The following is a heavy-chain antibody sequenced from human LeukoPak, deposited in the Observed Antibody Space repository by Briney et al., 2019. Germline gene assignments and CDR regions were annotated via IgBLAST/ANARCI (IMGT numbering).Heavy chain of an antibody. D-gene: IGHD2-2*01. V-gene: IGHV3-7*01. CDR2: IKHDGSEK. J-gene: IGHJ4*02. CDR3: ARGPQGYCRSNSCSFDY. CDR1: GFTFSSYW. Sequence: PGGSLRLSCAASGFTFSSYWMSWVRQAPGKGLEWVANIKHDGSEKYYVDSVKGRFTISRDNAKNSLYLQMNSLRAEDTAVHYCARGPQGYCRSNSCSFDYWGQGTLVTVSS.